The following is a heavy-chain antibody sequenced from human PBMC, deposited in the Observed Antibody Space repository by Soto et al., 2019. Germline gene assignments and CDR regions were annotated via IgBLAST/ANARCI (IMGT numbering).Heavy chain of an antibody. Sequence: ASVKVSCKASGGTFSSYAISWVRQAPGQGLEWMGGIIPIFGTANYAQKFQGRVTITADESTSTAYMELSSLRSEDTAVYYCARDPRIYCGGDCYSTTDDAFDIWGQGTMVTVSS. CDR1: GGTFSSYA. V-gene: IGHV1-69*13. CDR2: IIPIFGTA. D-gene: IGHD2-21*02. CDR3: ARDPRIYCGGDCYSTTDDAFDI. J-gene: IGHJ3*02.